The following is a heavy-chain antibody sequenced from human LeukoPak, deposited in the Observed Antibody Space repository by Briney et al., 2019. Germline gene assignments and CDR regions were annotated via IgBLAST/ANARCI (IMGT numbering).Heavy chain of an antibody. Sequence: PSETLSLTCTVSGGSISSGSYYWGWIRQPPGKGLQWIGSIYHSGNTYYNPSLKSRVTISVDTSKNQFSLKLSSVTAADTAVYYCARVGITMIEDYWGQGTLVTVSS. CDR3: ARVGITMIEDY. CDR2: IYHSGNT. J-gene: IGHJ4*02. D-gene: IGHD3-22*01. CDR1: GGSISSGSYY. V-gene: IGHV4-39*07.